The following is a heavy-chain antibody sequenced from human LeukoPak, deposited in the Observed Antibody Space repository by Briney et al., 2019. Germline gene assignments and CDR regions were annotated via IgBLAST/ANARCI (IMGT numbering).Heavy chain of an antibody. V-gene: IGHV3-53*01. J-gene: IGHJ4*02. CDR2: IYSGGRT. D-gene: IGHD1-26*01. Sequence: GGSLRLSCAASGFTVSSSYMSWVRQAPGKGLEWVSVIYSGGRTYYADSVKGRFTISRDNSKNTLYLQMNSLRADDTAVYYCARDGGIVGATDYWGQGTLVTVSS. CDR3: ARDGGIVGATDY. CDR1: GFTVSSSY.